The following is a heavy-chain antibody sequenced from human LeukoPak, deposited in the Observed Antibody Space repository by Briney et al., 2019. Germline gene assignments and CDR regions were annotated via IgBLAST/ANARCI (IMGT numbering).Heavy chain of an antibody. J-gene: IGHJ4*02. D-gene: IGHD4-17*01. CDR2: ISSSSSYI. V-gene: IGHV3-21*01. CDR3: AKPGWDDYGDFTSDY. Sequence: GGSLRLSCAASGFTLSSYWMHWVRQAPGKGLEWVSSISSSSSYIYYADSVKGRFTISRDNAKNSLYLQMNSLRAEDTAVYYCAKPGWDDYGDFTSDYWGQGTLVTVSS. CDR1: GFTLSSYW.